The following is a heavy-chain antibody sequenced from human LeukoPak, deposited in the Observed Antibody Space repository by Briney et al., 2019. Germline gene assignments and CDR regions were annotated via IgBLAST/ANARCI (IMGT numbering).Heavy chain of an antibody. V-gene: IGHV3-9*01. J-gene: IGHJ4*02. CDR3: VQGHRITLDGRPLN. CDR1: GFTVSSNY. Sequence: GGSLRLSCAASGFTVSSNYMSWVRQAPGKGLEWVSGISWESDYIGYADSVKGRFAISRDNAKNSLYLQMNSLRVEDTALYYCVQGHRITLDGRPLNWGQGILVTVSS. CDR2: ISWESDYI. D-gene: IGHD3-10*01.